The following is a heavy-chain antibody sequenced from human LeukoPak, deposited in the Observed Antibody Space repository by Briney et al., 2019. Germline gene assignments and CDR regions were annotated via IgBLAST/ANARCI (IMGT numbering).Heavy chain of an antibody. CDR1: GYTFTGYY. D-gene: IGHD2-15*01. V-gene: IGHV1-2*06. J-gene: IGHJ6*03. Sequence: ASVKVSCKASGYTFTGYYMNWVRQAPGQGLEWMGRINPNSGGTNYAQKFQGRVTITRDTSISTAYMELSRLRSDDTAVYYCLVATTGSYYYYYMNVWGKGTTVTVSS. CDR2: INPNSGGT. CDR3: LVATTGSYYYYYMNV.